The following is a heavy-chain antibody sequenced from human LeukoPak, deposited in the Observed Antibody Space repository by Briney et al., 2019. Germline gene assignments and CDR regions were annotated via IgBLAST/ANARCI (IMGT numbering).Heavy chain of an antibody. D-gene: IGHD2-15*01. CDR3: ARHCSGGRRNYDY. CDR2: IKQDGSEK. Sequence: GESLRLSCVASGFIFSNYWMSWVRQAPGKGLEWVANIKQDGSEKYYVDSVKGRFTISRDNAKNSLYLQMDSLRAEDMAVYYCARHCSGGRRNYDYWGQGTLVTVSS. CDR1: GFIFSNYW. V-gene: IGHV3-7*03. J-gene: IGHJ4*02.